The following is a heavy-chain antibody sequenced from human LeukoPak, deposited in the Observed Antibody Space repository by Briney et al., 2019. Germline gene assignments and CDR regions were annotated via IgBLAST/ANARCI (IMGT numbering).Heavy chain of an antibody. CDR3: ASGPSTVRLPHYQFDP. CDR1: GFTFSGYA. J-gene: IGHJ5*02. V-gene: IGHV3-23*01. Sequence: GGSLRVSCAASGFTFSGYAMSWVRQAPGKGLGWVSGISGSGVSTYYADSVKGRFTISRDNYKNTLYLQMNSLRPEDTAVYYCASGPSTVRLPHYQFDPWGQGTLVTVSS. D-gene: IGHD4-17*01. CDR2: ISGSGVST.